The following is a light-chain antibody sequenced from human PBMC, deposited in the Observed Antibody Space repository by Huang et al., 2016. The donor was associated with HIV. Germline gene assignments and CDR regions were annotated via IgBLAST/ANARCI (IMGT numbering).Light chain of an antibody. CDR1: QSVSRY. CDR2: DAS. Sequence: DIILTQSPATLSLSPGDRASLSCRASQSVSRYVAWYQQKPGQAPRLLIYDASNRASGIPARVSGSGCGTDFTLTISSLQPEDFAVYYCQQRSNWGGAFGPGTKVEI. J-gene: IGKJ3*01. V-gene: IGKV3-11*01. CDR3: QQRSNWGGA.